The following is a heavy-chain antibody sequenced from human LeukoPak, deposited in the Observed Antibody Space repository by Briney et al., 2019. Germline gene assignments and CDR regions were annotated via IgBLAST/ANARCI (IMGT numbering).Heavy chain of an antibody. Sequence: SQTLSLTCTVPGGSISSGGYYWSWIRQHPGKGLEWIGYVYHSGSTYYNPSLKSRVTISVDTSKNQFSLKLSSVTAADTAVYYCARGSRGYCSSTSCLPYAFDIWGQGTVVTVSS. CDR1: GGSISSGGYY. J-gene: IGHJ3*02. CDR3: ARGSRGYCSSTSCLPYAFDI. V-gene: IGHV4-31*03. CDR2: VYHSGST. D-gene: IGHD2-2*01.